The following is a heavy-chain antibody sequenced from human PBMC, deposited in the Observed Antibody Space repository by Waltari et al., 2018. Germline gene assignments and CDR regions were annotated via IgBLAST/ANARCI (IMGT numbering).Heavy chain of an antibody. CDR2: LYTSGST. CDR1: GGSLSSYY. Sequence: QVQLQESGPGLVKPSETLSLTCTDSGGSLSSYYWSWIRQPAGKRLEWIGRLYTSGSTNHNPSRNSRVTMSVDTSKNQFALKLRAVTAADTAVYYCAGVQTWKAGVDDWGQGTLVTVSS. CDR3: AGVQTWKAGVDD. J-gene: IGHJ4*02. D-gene: IGHD1-1*01. V-gene: IGHV4-4*07.